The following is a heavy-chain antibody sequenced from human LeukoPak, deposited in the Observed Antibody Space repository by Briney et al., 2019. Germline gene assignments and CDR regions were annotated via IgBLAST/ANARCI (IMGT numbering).Heavy chain of an antibody. Sequence: GASVKVSCKASGYTFNSYGISWVRQAPGQGLEWMGWMNPNNGDTNYAQKFQGRVSMTRDTSLSTGYMALSRLRSDDTAVYYCARTAAAVIRGAYLDYWGQGTLVSVSS. J-gene: IGHJ4*02. V-gene: IGHV1-2*02. D-gene: IGHD6-13*01. CDR1: GYTFNSYG. CDR2: MNPNNGDT. CDR3: ARTAAAVIRGAYLDY.